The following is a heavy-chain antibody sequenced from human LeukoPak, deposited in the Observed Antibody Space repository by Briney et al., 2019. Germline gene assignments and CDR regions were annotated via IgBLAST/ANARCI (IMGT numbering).Heavy chain of an antibody. D-gene: IGHD2-8*01. CDR2: INPNSGGT. Sequence: GASVKVSCKASGYTFTGYYMHWVRQAPGQGLEWMGWINPNSGGTNYAQKFQGRVTMTRDTSISTAYMELSRLRSDDTAVYYCARDLEGMVAPGFDYWGQGTLVTVSS. J-gene: IGHJ4*02. CDR1: GYTFTGYY. CDR3: ARDLEGMVAPGFDY. V-gene: IGHV1-2*02.